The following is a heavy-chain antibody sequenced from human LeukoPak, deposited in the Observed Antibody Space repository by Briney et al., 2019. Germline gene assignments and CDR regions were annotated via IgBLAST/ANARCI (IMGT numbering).Heavy chain of an antibody. CDR3: ARNAAHEYYFDY. D-gene: IGHD2-15*01. CDR2: IYYTGST. J-gene: IGHJ4*02. CDR1: GGPIRSSSYF. V-gene: IGHV4-39*01. Sequence: SETLSLTCSVSGGPIRSSSYFWAWIRQPPGTGLEWIGNIYYTGSTYSNVPLRSRVAISVDTSKNQFSLRLSSVTAADTAVYYCARNAAHEYYFDYWGQGTLVTVSS.